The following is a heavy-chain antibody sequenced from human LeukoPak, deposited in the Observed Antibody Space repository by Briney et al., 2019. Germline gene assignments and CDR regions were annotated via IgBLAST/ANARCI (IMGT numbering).Heavy chain of an antibody. CDR3: AKNRYGYGGYATFDY. J-gene: IGHJ4*02. Sequence: GGSLRLSCAASGFTFSSYAMSWVRQAPGKGLEWVSAISGSGGSTYYADSVKGRFTISRDNSKNTLYLQMNSLRAEDTAVYYCAKNRYGYGGYATFDYWGQGTLVTVSS. CDR2: ISGSGGST. V-gene: IGHV3-23*01. CDR1: GFTFSSYA. D-gene: IGHD5-12*01.